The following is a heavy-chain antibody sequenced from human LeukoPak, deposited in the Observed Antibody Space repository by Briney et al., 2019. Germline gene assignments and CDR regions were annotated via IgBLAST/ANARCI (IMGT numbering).Heavy chain of an antibody. V-gene: IGHV1-18*01. J-gene: IGHJ3*01. CDR1: GRLFSSYG. Sequence: GDSVKVSCKASGRLFSSYGIAWVRQAPGEGLEWLGWIRNFDGDTKVAENLQGRVTLTTDTSTSTAYMELRSLKSDDTAVYYCVRARGCSNCLLTDGFDSWGQGTKVTVYS. CDR3: VRARGCSNCLLTDGFDS. CDR2: IRNFDGDT. D-gene: IGHD6-13*01.